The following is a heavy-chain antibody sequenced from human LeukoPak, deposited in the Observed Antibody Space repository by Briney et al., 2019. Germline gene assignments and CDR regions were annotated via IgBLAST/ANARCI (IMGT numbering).Heavy chain of an antibody. J-gene: IGHJ6*02. D-gene: IGHD4-17*01. CDR2: IWYDGSNK. Sequence: GGSLRLSCAASGFTFSSYGMHWVRQAPAKGLEWVAVIWYDGSNKYYADSVKGRFTISRDNSKNTLYLQMNSLRAEDTAVYYCARDSYGDYPYYYYGMDVWGQGTTVTVSS. CDR1: GFTFSSYG. CDR3: ARDSYGDYPYYYYGMDV. V-gene: IGHV3-33*01.